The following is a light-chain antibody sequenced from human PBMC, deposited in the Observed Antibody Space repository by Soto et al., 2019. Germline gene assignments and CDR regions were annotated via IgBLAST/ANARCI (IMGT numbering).Light chain of an antibody. J-gene: IGLJ1*01. CDR2: DVR. Sequence: QSVLTQPASVSGSPGQSITISCTGTSSDVGGYHYVSWYQQHPGKAPKLMIYDVRNRPSGVSNRFSASKSGNTASLTISGLQAEDEADYYCSSYTSSSTYVFGTGTKVTVL. CDR3: SSYTSSSTYV. CDR1: SSDVGGYHY. V-gene: IGLV2-14*03.